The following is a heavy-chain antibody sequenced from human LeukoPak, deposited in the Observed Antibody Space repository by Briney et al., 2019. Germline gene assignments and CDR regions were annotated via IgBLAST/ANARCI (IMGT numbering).Heavy chain of an antibody. CDR3: ARVIEYSSSVQGDAFDI. V-gene: IGHV4-34*01. D-gene: IGHD6-6*01. J-gene: IGHJ3*02. Sequence: SETLSLTCAVYGGSFSGYYWSWIRQPPGKGLEWIGEINHSGSTNYNPSLKSRVTISVDTSKNQFSLKLSSVTAADTAVYYCARVIEYSSSVQGDAFDIWGQGTMVTVSS. CDR2: INHSGST. CDR1: GGSFSGYY.